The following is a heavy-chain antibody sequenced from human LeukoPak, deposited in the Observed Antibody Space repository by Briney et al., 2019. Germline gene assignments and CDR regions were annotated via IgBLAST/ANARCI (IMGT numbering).Heavy chain of an antibody. CDR3: ARRGYTSGWDY. J-gene: IGHJ4*02. V-gene: IGHV3-48*01. Sequence: PGGSLRLSCAASGFTFSSYSMNWVRQAPGKGLEWVSYISTSSTTIYYADSVKGRFTISRDNAKSSLYLQMNSLRAEDTAVYYCARRGYTSGWDYWGQGTPVTVSS. D-gene: IGHD6-19*01. CDR2: ISTSSTTI. CDR1: GFTFSSYS.